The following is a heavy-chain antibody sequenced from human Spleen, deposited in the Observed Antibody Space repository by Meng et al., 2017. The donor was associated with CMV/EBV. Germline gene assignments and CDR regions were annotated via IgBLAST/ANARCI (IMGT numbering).Heavy chain of an antibody. J-gene: IGHJ2*01. V-gene: IGHV3-53*01. Sequence: FTFSNYGMHWVRQAPGKGLEWVSVIYSGGSTYYADSVKGRFTISRDNSKNTLYLQMNSLRAEDTAVYYCARDNTDFWSGYYNWYFDLWGRGTLVTVSS. CDR1: FTFSNYG. D-gene: IGHD3-3*01. CDR3: ARDNTDFWSGYYNWYFDL. CDR2: IYSGGST.